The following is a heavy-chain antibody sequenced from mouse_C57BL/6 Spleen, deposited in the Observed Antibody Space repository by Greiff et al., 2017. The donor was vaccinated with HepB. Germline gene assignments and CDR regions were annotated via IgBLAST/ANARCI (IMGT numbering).Heavy chain of an antibody. V-gene: IGHV2-6-1*01. CDR2: IWSDGST. J-gene: IGHJ2*01. CDR1: GFSLTSYG. D-gene: IGHD2-3*01. CDR3: ARHEPHYDGYPYYFDY. Sequence: QVQLKESGPGLVAPSQSLSITCTVSGFSLTSYGVHWVRQPPGKGLEWLVVIWSDGSTTNNSALKSRLSISKDNSKSQVFLKMNSLQTDDTAMYYCARHEPHYDGYPYYFDYWGQGTTLTVSS.